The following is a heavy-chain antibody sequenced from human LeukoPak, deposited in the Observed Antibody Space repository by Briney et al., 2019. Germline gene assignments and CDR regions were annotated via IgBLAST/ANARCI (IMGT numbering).Heavy chain of an antibody. J-gene: IGHJ4*02. CDR2: ISYDGSNK. D-gene: IGHD6-13*01. CDR3: AKDRHSSTCFDY. CDR1: GFTFSSYG. V-gene: IGHV3-30*18. Sequence: GGSLRLSCAASGFTFSSYGMHWVRQAPGKGLEWVAVISYDGSNKFYADSVKGRFTISRDNSKNTLYLQMNSLRAEDTAVYYCAKDRHSSTCFDYWGQGTLVTVSS.